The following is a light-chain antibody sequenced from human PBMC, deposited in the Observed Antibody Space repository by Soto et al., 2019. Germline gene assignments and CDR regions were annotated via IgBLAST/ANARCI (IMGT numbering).Light chain of an antibody. V-gene: IGKV1-33*01. CDR1: QDISNY. CDR3: QQYDNLPIT. Sequence: DIQMTQSPSSLSASVGDRVTITCQASQDISNYLNWDQQKPGKAPKLLIYDASNLETGVPSRFSGSGSGTDFTFTISSLQPEDIETYYCQQYDNLPITFGQGTRLEIK. J-gene: IGKJ5*01. CDR2: DAS.